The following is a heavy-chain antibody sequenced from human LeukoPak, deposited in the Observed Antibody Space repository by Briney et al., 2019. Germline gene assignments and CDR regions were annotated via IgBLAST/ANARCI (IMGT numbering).Heavy chain of an antibody. D-gene: IGHD3-10*01. V-gene: IGHV3-30*18. CDR3: AKDLGGWGYYGMDV. J-gene: IGHJ6*02. CDR1: RFTFSSYG. Sequence: GGSLRLSCAASRFTFSSYGIHWVRQAPGKGLEWVALISYDGTNEYYADSVRGRFTISRDNSKNTLYLQMNSLRAEDTAVYYCAKDLGGWGYYGMDVWGQGTTVTVSS. CDR2: ISYDGTNE.